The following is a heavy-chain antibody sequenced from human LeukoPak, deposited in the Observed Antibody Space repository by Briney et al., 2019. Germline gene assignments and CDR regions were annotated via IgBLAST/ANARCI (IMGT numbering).Heavy chain of an antibody. Sequence: SETLSLTCTVSDDSISTYYWSWIRQPPGKGLEWIGYIYYSGSTNCNPSLKSRVTISVDTSKNQCSLKLSSVTAADTAVYYCAGGWIQPGAFDIWGQGTMVTVSS. D-gene: IGHD5-18*01. J-gene: IGHJ3*02. CDR3: AGGWIQPGAFDI. CDR1: DDSISTYY. V-gene: IGHV4-59*01. CDR2: IYYSGST.